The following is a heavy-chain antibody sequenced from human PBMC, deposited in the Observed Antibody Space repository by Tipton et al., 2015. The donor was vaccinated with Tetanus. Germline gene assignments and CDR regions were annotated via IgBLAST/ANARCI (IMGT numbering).Heavy chain of an antibody. D-gene: IGHD6-25*01. CDR2: IYYNGNT. CDR3: ARQADNWFDP. CDR1: GGSLFSGSFY. J-gene: IGHJ5*02. V-gene: IGHV4-39*01. Sequence: TLSLTCTVSGGSLFSGSFYWAWIRQPPGKGLEWIGNIYYNGNTYYLSSLKSRVTISADTSKNQFSLRLRSVTVADTAVYYCARQADNWFDPWGQGTLVTVSS.